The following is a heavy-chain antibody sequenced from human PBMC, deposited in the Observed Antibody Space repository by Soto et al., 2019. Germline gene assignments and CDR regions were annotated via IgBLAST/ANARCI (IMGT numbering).Heavy chain of an antibody. CDR1: GFTFSNYG. CDR3: ATDGGSGSYWDDAFDS. CDR2: ISYDGSDK. V-gene: IGHV3-30*03. Sequence: QVQLVESGGGVVQPGRSLRRSCAASGFTFSNYGMHWVRQAPGKGLEWVALISYDGSDKYYADSVKSRFTISRDNLKSTLDLQMSSLQAEDAAIYYCATDGGSGSYWDDAFDSWGQRTMVTVSS. J-gene: IGHJ3*02. D-gene: IGHD1-26*01.